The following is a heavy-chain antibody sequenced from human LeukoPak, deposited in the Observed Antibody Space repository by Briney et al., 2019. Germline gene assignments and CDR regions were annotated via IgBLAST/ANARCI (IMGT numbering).Heavy chain of an antibody. D-gene: IGHD4-17*01. CDR1: GGTFSSYA. J-gene: IGHJ6*02. V-gene: IGHV1-69*13. Sequence: SVKVSCKASGGTFSSYAISWVRQAPGQGLEWMGGIIPIFGTANYAQKFQGRVTITADESTSTAYMELSSLRSEDTAVDYCSRDTTVSTPRILGYYYGMDVWGQGTTVTVSS. CDR2: IIPIFGTA. CDR3: SRDTTVSTPRILGYYYGMDV.